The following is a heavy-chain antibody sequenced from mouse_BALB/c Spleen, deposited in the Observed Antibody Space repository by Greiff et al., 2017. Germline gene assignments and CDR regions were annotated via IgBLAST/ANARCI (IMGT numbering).Heavy chain of an antibody. CDR2: IDPANGNT. CDR1: GFNIKDTY. D-gene: IGHD2-3*01. Sequence: DVQLQESGAELVKPGASVKLSCTASGFNIKDTYMHWVKQRPEQGLEWIGRIDPANGNTKYDPKFQGKATITADTSSNTAYLQLSSLTSEDTAVYYCANYDGYTAWFAYWGQGTLVTVSA. V-gene: IGHV14-3*02. CDR3: ANYDGYTAWFAY. J-gene: IGHJ3*01.